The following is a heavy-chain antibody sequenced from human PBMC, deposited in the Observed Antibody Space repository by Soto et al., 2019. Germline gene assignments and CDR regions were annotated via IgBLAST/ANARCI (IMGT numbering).Heavy chain of an antibody. Sequence: QVQLVQSGAEVKKPGASVKVSCKASGYTFTSYGISWVRQAPGQGLEWMGWISAYNGNTNYAQKLQGRVTMTTDTSTSTAYMELRSLRSDDTAMYYCARGTTVNTAAAGRDHFDYWGQGTLVTVSS. CDR1: GYTFTSYG. CDR2: ISAYNGNT. J-gene: IGHJ4*02. V-gene: IGHV1-18*01. D-gene: IGHD4-4*01. CDR3: ARGTTVNTAAAGRDHFDY.